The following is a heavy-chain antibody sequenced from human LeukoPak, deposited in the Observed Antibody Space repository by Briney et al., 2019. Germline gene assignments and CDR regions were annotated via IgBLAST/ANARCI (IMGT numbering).Heavy chain of an antibody. J-gene: IGHJ4*02. CDR3: TRFMHQWLELFDS. D-gene: IGHD6-19*01. V-gene: IGHV3-49*03. Sequence: PGGSLRLSCTASGFSFGDYAVSWFRQAPGKGLEWVGLIRTKAYGETTEYAASVKDRFTISRDDSKTIAYLQMNSLKNEDSAVYYCTRFMHQWLELFDSWGQGTLVTVSS. CDR2: IRTKAYGETT. CDR1: GFSFGDYA.